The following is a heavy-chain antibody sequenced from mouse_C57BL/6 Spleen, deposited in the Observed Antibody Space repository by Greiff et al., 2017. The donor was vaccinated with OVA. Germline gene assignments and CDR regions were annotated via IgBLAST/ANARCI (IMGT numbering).Heavy chain of an antibody. Sequence: VQLQQSGPELVRPGVSVKISCKGSGFTFTDYAMHWVKQSHAKSLEWIGVISTYYGDASYNQKLKDMATMTLDKSSSTAYIELARLTSEDSAVYYCAREGTITTVLATYFDYWGQGTTLTVSS. V-gene: IGHV1-67*01. CDR2: ISTYYGDA. J-gene: IGHJ2*01. CDR3: AREGTITTVLATYFDY. CDR1: GFTFTDYA. D-gene: IGHD1-1*01.